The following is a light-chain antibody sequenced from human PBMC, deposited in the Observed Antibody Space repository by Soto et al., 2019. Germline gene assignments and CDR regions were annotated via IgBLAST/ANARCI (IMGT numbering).Light chain of an antibody. CDR1: SSDVGGYNY. CDR3: SSYTSSSTLYV. V-gene: IGLV2-14*01. J-gene: IGLJ1*01. Sequence: SVLTQPSSLSGSPGQSVTLSCPGNSSDVGGYNYVSWYQQHPGKAPKLMIYDVSNRPSGVSNRFSGSKSGNTASLTISGLQAEDEADYYCSSYTSSSTLYVFGTGTKVTVL. CDR2: DVS.